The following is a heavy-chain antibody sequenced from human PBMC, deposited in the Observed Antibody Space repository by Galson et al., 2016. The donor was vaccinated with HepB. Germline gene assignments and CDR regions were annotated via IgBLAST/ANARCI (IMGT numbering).Heavy chain of an antibody. J-gene: IGHJ6*02. CDR3: AEDMSIFGVVITHSGGGLDV. V-gene: IGHV3-9*01. CDR2: ISWNSGTI. CDR1: GFTFDDYA. D-gene: IGHD3-3*01. Sequence: SLRLSCAVSGFTFDDYAMHWVRQAPGKGLEWISGISWNSGTIIYADSVKGRFTISRDNAKNSLYLQMNSLRAEDTALYYCAEDMSIFGVVITHSGGGLDVWGQGTTVTVSS.